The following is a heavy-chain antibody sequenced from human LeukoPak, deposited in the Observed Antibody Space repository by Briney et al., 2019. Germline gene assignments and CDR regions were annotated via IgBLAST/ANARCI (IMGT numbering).Heavy chain of an antibody. CDR1: GLIFSTYW. V-gene: IGHV3-7*01. J-gene: IGHJ4*02. CDR3: AREIPGQQVALDY. CDR2: IKKDGSEK. Sequence: PGRSLRLSCASSGLIFSTYWMSWVSQAPGKGLECVANIKKDGSEKYYADSVKGQFTISRDNAKNLLYLHMNTLRAEDTAVYYCAREIPGQQVALDYWGQGTLVTVSS. D-gene: IGHD6-13*01.